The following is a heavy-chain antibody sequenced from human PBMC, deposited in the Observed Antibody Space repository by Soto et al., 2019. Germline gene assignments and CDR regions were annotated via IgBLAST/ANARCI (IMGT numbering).Heavy chain of an antibody. V-gene: IGHV4-61*01. CDR2: VYYSGST. CDR3: ARGSGPNDAFDI. J-gene: IGHJ3*02. CDR1: GGSVSSGSEY. D-gene: IGHD2-15*01. Sequence: QVQLQESGPGLVKPSETLSLTCTVSGGSVSSGSEYWRWIRQPPGKGLEWIGYVYYSGSTNYKPSIKSRVTRSVVTTKNQCSLKLSSVSAADTAVYYCARGSGPNDAFDIWGQGTMVTVSS.